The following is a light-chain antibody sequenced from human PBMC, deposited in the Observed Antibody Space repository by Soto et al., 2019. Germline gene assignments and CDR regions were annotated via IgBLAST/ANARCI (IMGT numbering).Light chain of an antibody. CDR3: HKYNSAPST. CDR2: AAS. J-gene: IGKJ1*01. V-gene: IGKV1-27*01. CDR1: QGISSY. Sequence: DIQMTQSPSSLSASVGDRVTITCRASQGISSYLAWYQQKPGQGPRLLIYAASTLHSGVPSRFSGSGSGTDFTLDISSLQPEDVATYYCHKYNSAPSTFGQGTKVEIK.